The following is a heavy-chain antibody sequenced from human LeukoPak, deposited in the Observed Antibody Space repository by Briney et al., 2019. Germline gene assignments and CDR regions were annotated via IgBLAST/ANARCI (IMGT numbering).Heavy chain of an antibody. J-gene: IGHJ2*01. V-gene: IGHV1-69*04. CDR2: IIPILGIA. CDR1: GGTFSSYA. Sequence: SVKVSCKASGGTFSSYAISWVRQAPGQGLEWMGRIIPILGIANYAQKFQGRVTITADKSTSTAYMELSSLRSEDTAVYYCASSGAYWYFDLWGRGTLVTVSS. CDR3: ASSGAYWYFDL. D-gene: IGHD1-26*01.